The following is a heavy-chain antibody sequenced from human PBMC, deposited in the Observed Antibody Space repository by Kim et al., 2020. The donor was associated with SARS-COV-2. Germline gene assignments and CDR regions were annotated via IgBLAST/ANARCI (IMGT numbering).Heavy chain of an antibody. CDR2: ISSSGSTI. J-gene: IGHJ4*02. D-gene: IGHD2-15*01. Sequence: GGSLRLSCAASGFTFSDYYMSWIRQAPGKGLEWVSYISSSGSTIYYADSVKGRFTISRDNAKNSLYLQMNSLRAEDTAVYYCARGRGLDQRYCSGGSCYPYYFDYWGQGTLVTVSS. CDR3: ARGRGLDQRYCSGGSCYPYYFDY. CDR1: GFTFSDYY. V-gene: IGHV3-11*01.